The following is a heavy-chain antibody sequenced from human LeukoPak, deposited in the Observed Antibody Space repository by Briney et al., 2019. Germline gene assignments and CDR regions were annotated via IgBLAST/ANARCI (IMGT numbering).Heavy chain of an antibody. Sequence: GGSLRLSCAASGFTFDDYAMHWVRQAPGKGLEWVSGISWNSGSIGYADSVKGRFTISRDNAKNSLYLQMNSLRAEDTALYYCAKDQRPRYFDSPGGYGMDVWGQGTTVTVSS. J-gene: IGHJ6*02. CDR3: AKDQRPRYFDSPGGYGMDV. D-gene: IGHD3-9*01. V-gene: IGHV3-9*01. CDR1: GFTFDDYA. CDR2: ISWNSGSI.